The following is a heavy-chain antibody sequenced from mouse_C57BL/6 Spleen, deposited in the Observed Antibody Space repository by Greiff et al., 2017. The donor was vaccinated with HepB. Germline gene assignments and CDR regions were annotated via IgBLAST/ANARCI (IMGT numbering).Heavy chain of an antibody. D-gene: IGHD2-3*01. Sequence: VKLMESGAELARPGASVKLSCKASGYTFTSYGISWVKQRTGQGLEWIGEIYPRSGNTYYNEKFKGKATLTADKSSSTAYMELRSLTSEDSAVYFCARFYDGYYDYAMDYWGQGTSVTVSS. CDR2: IYPRSGNT. V-gene: IGHV1-81*01. J-gene: IGHJ4*01. CDR1: GYTFTSYG. CDR3: ARFYDGYYDYAMDY.